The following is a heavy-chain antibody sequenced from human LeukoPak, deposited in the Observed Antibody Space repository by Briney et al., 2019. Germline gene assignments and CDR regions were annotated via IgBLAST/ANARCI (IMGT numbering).Heavy chain of an antibody. D-gene: IGHD3-22*01. J-gene: IGHJ4*02. CDR3: ASSRGIYYDSIFDY. V-gene: IGHV3-30-3*01. Sequence: GGSLRLSCAAPGFTFSSYAMHWVRQAPGKGLEWVAVISYDGSNKYYADSVKGRFTISRDNSKNTLYLQMNSLRAEDTAVYYCASSRGIYYDSIFDYWGQGTLVTVSS. CDR2: ISYDGSNK. CDR1: GFTFSSYA.